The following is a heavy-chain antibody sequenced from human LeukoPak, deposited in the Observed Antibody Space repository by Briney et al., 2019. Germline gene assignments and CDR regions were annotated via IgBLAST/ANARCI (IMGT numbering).Heavy chain of an antibody. CDR2: IYYSGST. CDR1: GGSIGSYY. D-gene: IGHD7-27*01. J-gene: IGHJ4*02. V-gene: IGHV4-59*01. CDR3: VRPAGDHYFDY. Sequence: PSETLSLTCTVSGGSIGSYYWSWIRQPPGKGLEWIGYIYYSGSTNYNPSLKSRVTISVDTSKNQFSLKLSSVTAADTAVYYCVRPAGDHYFDYWGQGTLVTVSS.